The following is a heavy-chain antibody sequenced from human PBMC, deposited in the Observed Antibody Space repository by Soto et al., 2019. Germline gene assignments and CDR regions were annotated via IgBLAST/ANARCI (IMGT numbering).Heavy chain of an antibody. V-gene: IGHV3-21*01. D-gene: IGHD3-10*01. CDR1: GFTFSSYS. CDR2: ISSSTSYT. J-gene: IGHJ4*02. CDR3: ARDKVLYGSGSYVFDD. Sequence: EVQLVESGGGLVKPGGSLRLSCVGSGFTFSSYSMNWVRQAPGKGLEWVSSISSSTSYTNYADSVKGRFTISRDNGKTSVYLQMNSLRAEDTAVYYCARDKVLYGSGSYVFDDWGQGSLVTVSS.